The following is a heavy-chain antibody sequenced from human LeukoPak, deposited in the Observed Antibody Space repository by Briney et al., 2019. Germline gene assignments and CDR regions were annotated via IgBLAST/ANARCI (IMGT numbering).Heavy chain of an antibody. V-gene: IGHV3-23*01. Sequence: GGSLRLSCAASGFTFSSYAMSWVPQAPGKGLEWVSAISGSGGSTYYADSVKGRFTISRDNSKNTLYLQMNSLRAEDTAVYYCAKSYDILTGLNWFDPWGQGTLVTVSS. D-gene: IGHD3-9*01. CDR2: ISGSGGST. CDR1: GFTFSSYA. J-gene: IGHJ5*02. CDR3: AKSYDILTGLNWFDP.